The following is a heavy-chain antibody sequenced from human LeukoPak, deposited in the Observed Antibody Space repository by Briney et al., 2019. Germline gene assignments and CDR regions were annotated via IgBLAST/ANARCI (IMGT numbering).Heavy chain of an antibody. CDR1: GGSISSGSYY. CDR3: ARGESYRGYYFDY. Sequence: SQTLSLTCTVSGGSISSGSYYWSWIRQPAGKGLEWIGRIYTSGSTNYNPSLKSRVTISVDTSKNQFSLKLSSVTAADTAVYYCARGESYRGYYFDYWRQGTLVTVSS. CDR2: IYTSGST. V-gene: IGHV4-61*02. J-gene: IGHJ4*02. D-gene: IGHD2-21*01.